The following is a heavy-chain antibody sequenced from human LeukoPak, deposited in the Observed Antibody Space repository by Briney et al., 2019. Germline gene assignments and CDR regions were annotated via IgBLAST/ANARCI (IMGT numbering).Heavy chain of an antibody. CDR3: ARGVPKKYYYDSSGYNDAFDI. J-gene: IGHJ3*02. CDR1: GGTFSSYA. D-gene: IGHD3-22*01. CDR2: IIPIFGTA. Sequence: GASVKVSCKASGGTFSSYAISWVRQAPGQGLEWMGGIIPIFGTANYAQKFQGRVTITTDESTSTAYMGLSSLRSEDTAVYYCARGVPKKYYYDSSGYNDAFDIWGQGTMVTVSS. V-gene: IGHV1-69*05.